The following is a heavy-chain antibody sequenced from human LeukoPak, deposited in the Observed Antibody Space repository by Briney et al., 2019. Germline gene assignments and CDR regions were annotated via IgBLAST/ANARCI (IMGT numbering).Heavy chain of an antibody. V-gene: IGHV1-18*01. J-gene: IGHJ5*02. CDR3: ERDRTAIVVVPAAIEGFDP. D-gene: IGHD2-2*02. Sequence: SVTVSCKASGYTFTSYGISWVRQAPGQGREGMGWISAYNGNTNYAQKLQGRVTMTTDTSTSTAYMELRSLRSDDTAVYDGERDRTAIVVVPAAIEGFDPWGQGTLVTVSS. CDR2: ISAYNGNT. CDR1: GYTFTSYG.